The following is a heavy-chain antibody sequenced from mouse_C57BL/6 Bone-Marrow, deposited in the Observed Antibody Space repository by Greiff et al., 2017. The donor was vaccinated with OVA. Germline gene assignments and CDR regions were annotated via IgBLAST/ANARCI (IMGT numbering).Heavy chain of an antibody. CDR1: GYAFSSSW. D-gene: IGHD5-1*01. CDR2: IYPGDGDT. J-gene: IGHJ4*01. Sequence: VQRVESGPELVKPGASVKISCKASGYAFSSSWMNWVKQRPGKGLEWIGRIYPGDGDTNYNGKFKGKATLTADKSSSTAYMQLSSLTSEDSAVYFCARGSNYAMDYWGQGTSVTVSS. V-gene: IGHV1-82*01. CDR3: ARGSNYAMDY.